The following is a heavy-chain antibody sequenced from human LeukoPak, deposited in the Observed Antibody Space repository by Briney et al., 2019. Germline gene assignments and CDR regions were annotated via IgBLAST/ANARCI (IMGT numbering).Heavy chain of an antibody. CDR2: FDPEDGET. V-gene: IGHV1-24*01. CDR3: ATGYYGSGRPSDMGY. Sequence: ASVKVSCKVSGYTLTELSMHWVRQAPRKGLEWMGGFDPEDGETIYAQKFQGRVTMTEDTSTDTAYMELSSLRTEDTAVYYCATGYYGSGRPSDMGYWGQGTLVTVSS. CDR1: GYTLTELS. D-gene: IGHD3-10*01. J-gene: IGHJ4*02.